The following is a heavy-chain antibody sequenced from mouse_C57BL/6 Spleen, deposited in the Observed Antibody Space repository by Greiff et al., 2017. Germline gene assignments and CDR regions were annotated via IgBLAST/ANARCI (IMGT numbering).Heavy chain of an antibody. Sequence: QVQLQQPGAELVKPGASVQLSCKASGYTFTSYWMQWVKQRHGQGLEWIGEIDPSDSYTNYNQKFKGKATLTVDTSSSTAYMQLSSLTSEDSAVYYCARRDGSSYGFAYWGQGTLVTVSA. CDR2: IDPSDSYT. CDR1: GYTFTSYW. J-gene: IGHJ3*01. V-gene: IGHV1-50*01. CDR3: ARRDGSSYGFAY. D-gene: IGHD1-1*01.